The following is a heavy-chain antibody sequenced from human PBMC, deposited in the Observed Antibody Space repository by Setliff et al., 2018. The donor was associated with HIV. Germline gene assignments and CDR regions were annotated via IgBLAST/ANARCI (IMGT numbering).Heavy chain of an antibody. Sequence: PSETLSLTCTVSGGSIRSDSYYWTWIRQPAGEGLEWIGRIYSSGNTNYNPSLESRATISVDTSKNQFSLKLSSVTAADTAVYYCASSPAWRSDFGLHTFDYWGQGTLVTVSS. CDR2: IYSSGNT. CDR3: ASSPAWRSDFGLHTFDY. D-gene: IGHD2-2*01. CDR1: GGSIRSDSYY. V-gene: IGHV4-61*02. J-gene: IGHJ4*02.